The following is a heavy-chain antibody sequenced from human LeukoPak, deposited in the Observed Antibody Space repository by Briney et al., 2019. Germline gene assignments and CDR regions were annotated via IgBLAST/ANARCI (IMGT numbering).Heavy chain of an antibody. CDR1: GFTFSSYA. J-gene: IGHJ6*02. D-gene: IGHD4-11*01. CDR2: ISSSSSYI. V-gene: IGHV3-21*01. Sequence: PGGSLRLSCAASGFTFSSYAMSWVRQAPGKGLEWVSSISSSSSYIYYADSVKGRFTISRDNAKNSLYLQMNSLRAEDTAVYYCARDQDSNYVPPGMDVWGQGTTVTVSS. CDR3: ARDQDSNYVPPGMDV.